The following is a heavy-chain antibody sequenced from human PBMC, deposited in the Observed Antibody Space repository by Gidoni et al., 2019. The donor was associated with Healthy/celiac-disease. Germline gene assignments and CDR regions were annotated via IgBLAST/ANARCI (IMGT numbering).Heavy chain of an antibody. CDR3: ARAGYDFWSGYSEDYFDY. V-gene: IGHV1-8*01. CDR1: GYTFTSYD. CDR2: MNPNSGNT. D-gene: IGHD3-3*01. J-gene: IGHJ4*02. Sequence: QVQLVQSGAEVKKPGASVKVSCKTSGYTFTSYDINWVRQATGQGLEWMGWMNPNSGNTGYAQKFQGRVTMTRNTSISTAYMELSSLRSEDTAVYYCARAGYDFWSGYSEDYFDYWGQGTLVTVSS.